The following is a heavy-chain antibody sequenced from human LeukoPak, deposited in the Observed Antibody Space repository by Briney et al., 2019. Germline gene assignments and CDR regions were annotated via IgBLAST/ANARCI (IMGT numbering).Heavy chain of an antibody. CDR1: GFTFSSFS. CDR3: ARSYSSGWYELYYMDV. J-gene: IGHJ6*03. V-gene: IGHV3-21*01. CDR2: ITGGSSYI. D-gene: IGHD6-19*01. Sequence: GWSLRLSCAASGFTFSSFSMNWVRQAPGKGLEWVSSITGGSSYIYYADSLKGRFTTSRDNAKDSLYLQMNSLSAEDTAVYYCARSYSSGWYELYYMDVWGKGTTVTVSS.